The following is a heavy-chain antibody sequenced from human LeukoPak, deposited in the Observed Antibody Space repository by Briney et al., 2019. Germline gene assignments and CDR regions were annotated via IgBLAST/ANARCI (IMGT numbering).Heavy chain of an antibody. CDR3: TRLQRDRPDVY. CDR2: INQDGGVQ. Sequence: PGGSLRLSCAASGFKFSNYWMSWVRQVPGKGLEWVANINQDGGVQQYVDSAKGRFTISRGNAKNSLYLHLNSLRAEDTAVYYCTRLQRDRPDVYWGQGTLVTVSS. CDR1: GFKFSNYW. J-gene: IGHJ4*02. V-gene: IGHV3-7*01. D-gene: IGHD1-14*01.